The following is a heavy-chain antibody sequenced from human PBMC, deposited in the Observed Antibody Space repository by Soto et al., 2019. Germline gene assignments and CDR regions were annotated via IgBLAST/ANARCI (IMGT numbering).Heavy chain of an antibody. J-gene: IGHJ6*02. CDR2: IWYDGSNK. CDR1: GFTFSSYG. CDR3: ARDPTRDYAGTQVAGSARRPQYYYYYGMDV. D-gene: IGHD6-19*01. V-gene: IGHV3-33*01. Sequence: GGSLRLSCAASGFTFSSYGMHWVRQAPGKGLEWVAVIWYDGSNKYYADSVKGRFTISRDNSKNTLYLQMNSLRAEDTAVYYCARDPTRDYAGTQVAGSARRPQYYYYYGMDVWGQGTTVTVSS.